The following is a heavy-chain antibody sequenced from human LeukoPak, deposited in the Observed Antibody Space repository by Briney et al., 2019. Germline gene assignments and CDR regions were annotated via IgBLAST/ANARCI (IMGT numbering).Heavy chain of an antibody. J-gene: IGHJ4*02. CDR1: GFTVSSNY. Sequence: SGGSLRLSCAASGFTVSSNYMSWVRQAPGKGLEWVSVIYSGGSTYYADSVKGRFTISRDNSKNTLYLQMNSLRAEDTAVYYCARDLAASDDYWGQGTLVTVSS. V-gene: IGHV3-53*01. CDR3: ARDLAASDDY. CDR2: IYSGGST. D-gene: IGHD6-13*01.